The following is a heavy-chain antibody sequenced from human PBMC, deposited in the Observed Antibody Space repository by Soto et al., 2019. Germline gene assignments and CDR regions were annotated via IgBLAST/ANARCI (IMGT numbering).Heavy chain of an antibody. J-gene: IGHJ5*02. Sequence: GGSLRLSCAASGFTFSSYGFHWVRQAPGKGLEWVAMISHDGTKKYYVDSVEGRFTISRDSSESTLYLQMNSLRPEDTALYHCARESKEGTQLWKEFDLWGQGTLVTVSS. D-gene: IGHD5-18*01. CDR2: ISHDGTKK. CDR1: GFTFSSYG. V-gene: IGHV3-30*03. CDR3: ARESKEGTQLWKEFDL.